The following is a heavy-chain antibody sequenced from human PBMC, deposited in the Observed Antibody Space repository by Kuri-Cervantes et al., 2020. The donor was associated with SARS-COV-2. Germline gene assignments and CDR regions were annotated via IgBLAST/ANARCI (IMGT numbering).Heavy chain of an antibody. CDR2: ISYDGSNK. J-gene: IGHJ4*02. CDR1: GFALTNYV. D-gene: IGHD1-26*01. Sequence: GGSLRLSCAASGFALTNYVMNWVRQAPGKGLEWVAVISYDGSNKYYADSVKGRFTISRDNSKNTLYLQMNSLRAEDTAVYYCARTGGSYYLFDYWGQGTLVTVSS. V-gene: IGHV3-30-3*01. CDR3: ARTGGSYYLFDY.